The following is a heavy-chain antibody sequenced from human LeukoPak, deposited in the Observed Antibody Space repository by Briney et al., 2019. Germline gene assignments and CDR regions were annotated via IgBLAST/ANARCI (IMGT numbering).Heavy chain of an antibody. D-gene: IGHD5-12*01. CDR3: AKDRLFAFDY. Sequence: PGGSLRLSCAASGFALSSHWMTWVRQVPGRGPEWVANVNRDGSETYYLDSVKGRFTISRDNAKNSLHLQMNSLRAEDTALYYCAKDRLFAFDYWGQGTLVTVSS. V-gene: IGHV3-7*03. J-gene: IGHJ4*02. CDR2: VNRDGSET. CDR1: GFALSSHW.